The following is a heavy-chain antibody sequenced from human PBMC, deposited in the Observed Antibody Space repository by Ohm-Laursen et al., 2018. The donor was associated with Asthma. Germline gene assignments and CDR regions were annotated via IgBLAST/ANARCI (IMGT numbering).Heavy chain of an antibody. CDR1: GFTFGTYG. J-gene: IGHJ5*02. Sequence: SLRLSCAASGFTFGTYGMHWVRQAPGKGLEWVAVISYDGSKKYYADSVKGRFTISRDNSKNTLYLQMNSLRAEDTAVYYCAKDSMTTVTTRGVNWFDPWGQGTLVTVSS. V-gene: IGHV3-30*18. D-gene: IGHD4-11*01. CDR3: AKDSMTTVTTRGVNWFDP. CDR2: ISYDGSKK.